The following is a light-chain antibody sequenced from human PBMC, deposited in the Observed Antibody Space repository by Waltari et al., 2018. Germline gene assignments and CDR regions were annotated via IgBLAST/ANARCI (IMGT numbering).Light chain of an antibody. Sequence: QSALTQPASVSGSPGQSITISCTGTSSAVGTYNLVSWYQQHPGKAPKLMIYEVTKRPSGVSSRFSASRSGNTASLTISGLQAEDEADYYCCSYNDGPYVFGTGTKVTVL. V-gene: IGLV2-23*02. CDR2: EVT. CDR1: SSAVGTYNL. J-gene: IGLJ1*01. CDR3: CSYNDGPYV.